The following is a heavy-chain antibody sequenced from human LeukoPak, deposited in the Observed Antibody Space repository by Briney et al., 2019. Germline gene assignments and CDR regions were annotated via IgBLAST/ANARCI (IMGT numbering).Heavy chain of an antibody. CDR1: GFTFSSYS. CDR2: ISSSSSYI. D-gene: IGHD6-13*01. Sequence: PGGSLRLSCAASGFTFSSYSMNWVRQALGKGLEWVSSISSSSSYIYYADSVKGRFTISRDNAKNSLYLQMNSLRAEDTAVYYCARDARIAAAGTVLDVWGQGTTVTVSS. J-gene: IGHJ6*02. V-gene: IGHV3-21*01. CDR3: ARDARIAAAGTVLDV.